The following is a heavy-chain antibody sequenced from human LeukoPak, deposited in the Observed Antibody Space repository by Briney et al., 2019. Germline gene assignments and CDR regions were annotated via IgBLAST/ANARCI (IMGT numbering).Heavy chain of an antibody. Sequence: GGSLRLSCAASGFTVSTTYIMWVRQAAGRGLQWVSVIDSGGTRNYADSVKGRFTISRDNSKNMVYLQMNDLRVEDTAMYYCARISRWGQGTLVTVPS. V-gene: IGHV3-53*01. CDR2: IDSGGTR. J-gene: IGHJ4*02. CDR3: ARISR. CDR1: GFTVSTTY.